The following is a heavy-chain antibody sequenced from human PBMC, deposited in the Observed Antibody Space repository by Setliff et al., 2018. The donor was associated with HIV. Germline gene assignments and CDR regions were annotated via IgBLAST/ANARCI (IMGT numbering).Heavy chain of an antibody. CDR2: IYYSGST. V-gene: IGHV4-39*01. Sequence: PSETLSLTCTVSGGSVKTIGYYWSWIRQPPGKGLEWIGSIYYSGSTYYNPSLKSRVTISVDTSKNQFSLKLSSVTAADTAVYYCARQSLVGATGWGNWFDPWGQGTLVTVSS. D-gene: IGHD1-26*01. J-gene: IGHJ5*02. CDR3: ARQSLVGATGWGNWFDP. CDR1: GGSVKTIGYY.